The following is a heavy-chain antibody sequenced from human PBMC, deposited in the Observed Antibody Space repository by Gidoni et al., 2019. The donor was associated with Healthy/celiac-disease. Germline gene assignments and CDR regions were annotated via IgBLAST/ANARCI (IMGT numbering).Heavy chain of an antibody. CDR1: GGTFSSYA. Sequence: QVQLVQSGAEVKKPGSSVKVSCKASGGTFSSYAISWVRQAPGQGLEWMGRIIPILGIANYAKKVQGRVTSTAVKATSTADMELSSLRSEDTAVYDLAREARERHYDDSSGYHAFDYWGQGTLVTVSS. CDR3: AREARERHYDDSSGYHAFDY. D-gene: IGHD3-22*01. J-gene: IGHJ4*02. CDR2: IIPILGIA. V-gene: IGHV1-69*09.